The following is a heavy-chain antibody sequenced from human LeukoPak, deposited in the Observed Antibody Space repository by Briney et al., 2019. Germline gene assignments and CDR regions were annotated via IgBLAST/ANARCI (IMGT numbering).Heavy chain of an antibody. D-gene: IGHD2-2*01. V-gene: IGHV3-23*01. Sequence: GGSLRLSCAASGFTFSSYAMSWVRQAPGKGLEWVSGISGSGDNTYFADSVKGRFTISRDNSKNTLYLQMNSLRAEDTAIYYCAKSGNAPGGLIDYWGQGTLVTVSS. J-gene: IGHJ4*02. CDR1: GFTFSSYA. CDR2: ISGSGDNT. CDR3: AKSGNAPGGLIDY.